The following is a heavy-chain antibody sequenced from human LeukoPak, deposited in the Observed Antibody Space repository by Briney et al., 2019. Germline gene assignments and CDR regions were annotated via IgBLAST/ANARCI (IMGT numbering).Heavy chain of an antibody. CDR1: GGSISSYY. D-gene: IGHD3-10*01. Sequence: PSGTLSLTCTVSGGSISSYYWSWIRQPPGKGLEWIGYIYYSGSTNYNPSLKSRVTISVDTSKNQFSLKLSSVTAADTAVYYCARGQGSGSPINPWGQGTLVTVSS. J-gene: IGHJ5*02. CDR3: ARGQGSGSPINP. V-gene: IGHV4-59*01. CDR2: IYYSGST.